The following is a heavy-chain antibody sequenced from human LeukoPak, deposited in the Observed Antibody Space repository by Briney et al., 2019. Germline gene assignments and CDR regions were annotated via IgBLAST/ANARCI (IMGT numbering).Heavy chain of an antibody. D-gene: IGHD2-21*01. Sequence: GGPLRLSCAASGFTFSSYGMSWVRQAPGKGLEWVSAISGSGGSTYYADSVKGRFTISRDNSKNTLYLQMNSLRAEDTAVYYCAKVEEGVKGYFDYWGQGTLVTVSS. CDR1: GFTFSSYG. CDR2: ISGSGGST. V-gene: IGHV3-23*01. J-gene: IGHJ4*02. CDR3: AKVEEGVKGYFDY.